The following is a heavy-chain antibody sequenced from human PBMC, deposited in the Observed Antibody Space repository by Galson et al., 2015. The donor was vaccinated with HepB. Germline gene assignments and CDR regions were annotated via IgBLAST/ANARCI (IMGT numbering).Heavy chain of an antibody. Sequence: SLRLSCAASGFTFSSCWMYWVRQAPGKGLEWVAVIWYDGSNKYYADSVKGRFTISRDNSKNTLYLQMNSLRAEDTALYYCAKGGRRYCSGGSCFGSVMDVWGQGTTVTVSS. CDR1: GFTFSSCW. J-gene: IGHJ6*02. V-gene: IGHV3-30*18. D-gene: IGHD2-15*01. CDR3: AKGGRRYCSGGSCFGSVMDV. CDR2: IWYDGSNK.